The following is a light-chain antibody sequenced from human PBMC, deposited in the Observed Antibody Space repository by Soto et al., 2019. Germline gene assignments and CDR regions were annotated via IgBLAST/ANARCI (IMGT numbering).Light chain of an antibody. V-gene: IGLV2-14*01. CDR1: SSDVGGYNY. J-gene: IGLJ1*01. Sequence: QSALTQPASVSGSPGQSITVSCTGTSSDVGGYNYVSWYQQHAGKAPKLMIYEVTNRPSGVSNRFSGSKSGNTASLTISGLQAEDEADYYCSSYKSSTFYVFGTGTKVTVL. CDR2: EVT. CDR3: SSYKSSTFYV.